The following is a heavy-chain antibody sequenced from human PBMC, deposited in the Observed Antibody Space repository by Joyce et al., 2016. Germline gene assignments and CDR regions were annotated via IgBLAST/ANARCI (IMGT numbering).Heavy chain of an antibody. CDR3: ARGRLGAFDI. V-gene: IGHV4-61*01. Sequence: QVQLQESGPGLEKPSETLSLTCTVSGGSVSSGSYYWSWIRQPPGKGLEWIGYIYYSGSTNYNPSLKSRVTISVDTSKNQFSLKLSSVTAADTAVYYCARGRLGAFDIWGQGTMVTVSS. CDR1: GGSVSSGSYY. CDR2: IYYSGST. D-gene: IGHD3-16*01. J-gene: IGHJ3*02.